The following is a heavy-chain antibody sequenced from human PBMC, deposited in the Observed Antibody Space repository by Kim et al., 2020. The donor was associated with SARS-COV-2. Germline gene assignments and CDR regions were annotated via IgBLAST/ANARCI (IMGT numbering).Heavy chain of an antibody. CDR3: ARDPGYVLLGGVFYFGLDV. D-gene: IGHD5-12*01. V-gene: IGHV4-59*01. CDR1: GGTINTYF. J-gene: IGHJ6*02. Sequence: PSETLSLTCSVSGGTINTYFWTWLRQSPGKGLEWLGYIYYDGTTNYNPSLKSRLTISVDRSKNQFSLNLNSVTAADTAVYYCARDPGYVLLGGVFYFGLDVWGQGTTVTVSS. CDR2: IYYDGTT.